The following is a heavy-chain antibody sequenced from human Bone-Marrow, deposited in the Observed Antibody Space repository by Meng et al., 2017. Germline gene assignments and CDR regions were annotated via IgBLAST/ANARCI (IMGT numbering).Heavy chain of an antibody. V-gene: IGHV3-7*01. J-gene: IGHJ6*02. CDR3: ARTAYSIVGATLYYYYYGMDV. D-gene: IGHD1-26*01. Sequence: GGSLRLSCAASGFTFSSYAMSWVRQAPGKGLEWVANIKQDGSEKYYVDSVKGRFTISRDNAKHSLYLQMNSLRAEDTAVYYCARTAYSIVGATLYYYYYGMDVWGQGTTVTVSS. CDR2: IKQDGSEK. CDR1: GFTFSSYA.